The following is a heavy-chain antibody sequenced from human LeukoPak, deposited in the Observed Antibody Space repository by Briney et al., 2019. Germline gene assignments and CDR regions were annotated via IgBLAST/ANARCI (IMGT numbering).Heavy chain of an antibody. Sequence: SETLSLTCTVSGGSISSYYWSWIRQHPGKGLEWIGYIYYSGSTYYNPSLKSRVTISVDTSKNQFFLKLSSVTAADTAVYYCARTRVQRLKDYGGNSGFQHWGQGTLVTVSS. V-gene: IGHV4-59*06. CDR3: ARTRVQRLKDYGGNSGFQH. D-gene: IGHD4-23*01. CDR2: IYYSGST. CDR1: GGSISSYY. J-gene: IGHJ1*01.